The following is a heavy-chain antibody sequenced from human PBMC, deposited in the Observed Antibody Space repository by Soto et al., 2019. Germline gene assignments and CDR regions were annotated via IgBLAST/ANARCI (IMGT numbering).Heavy chain of an antibody. V-gene: IGHV1-8*01. CDR3: AREDWGSAYYYYYMDV. CDR2: MNPNSGNT. J-gene: IGHJ6*03. D-gene: IGHD7-27*01. CDR1: GYTFTSYD. Sequence: QVQLVQSGAEVKKPGASVKVSCKASGYTFTSYDINWVRQATGQGLEWMGWMNPNSGNTGYAQKVQGGVTMTRNTSISTAYMELSSLRSEDTAVYYCAREDWGSAYYYYYMDVWGKGTTVTVSS.